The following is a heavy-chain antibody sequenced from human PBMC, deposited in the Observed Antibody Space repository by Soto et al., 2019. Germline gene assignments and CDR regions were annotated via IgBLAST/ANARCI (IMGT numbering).Heavy chain of an antibody. CDR1: GGSISSGDCY. J-gene: IGHJ4*02. CDR2: IYYSGST. D-gene: IGHD3-3*01. V-gene: IGHV4-30-4*01. CDR3: ARWGGYYRVYFDY. Sequence: ASETLSLTCTVSGGSISSGDCYWSWIRQPPGKGLEWIGYIYYSGSTYYNPSLKSRVTISVDTSKNQFSLKLSSVTAADTAVYYCARWGGYYRVYFDYWGQGTLVTVSS.